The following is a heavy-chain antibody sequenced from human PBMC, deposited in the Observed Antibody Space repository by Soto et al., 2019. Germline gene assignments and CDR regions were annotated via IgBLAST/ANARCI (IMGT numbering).Heavy chain of an antibody. CDR3: AREGYCISSSCYASALDY. V-gene: IGHV1-18*01. D-gene: IGHD2-2*01. CDR2: ISAYNGNT. CDR1: GYTFTSYG. J-gene: IGHJ4*02. Sequence: SVKVSCKASGYTFTSYGISWVRQAPGQGLEWMGWISAYNGNTDYPQKLQSRVTMTTDTSTSTAYMELRSLRSDDTAVYYCAREGYCISSSCYASALDYWGQGTLVTVSS.